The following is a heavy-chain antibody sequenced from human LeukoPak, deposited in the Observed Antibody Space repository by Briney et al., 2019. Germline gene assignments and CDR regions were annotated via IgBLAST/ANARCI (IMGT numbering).Heavy chain of an antibody. J-gene: IGHJ5*02. CDR3: ARDGAIIGYCSGGSCYSDNWFDP. CDR2: ISAYNGNT. D-gene: IGHD2-15*01. Sequence: ASVKVSCKASGYTFTSYGISWVRQAPGQGLEGMGWISAYNGNTNYAQKLQGRVTMTTDTSTSTAYMELRSLRSDDTAVYYCARDGAIIGYCSGGSCYSDNWFDPWGQGTLVTVSS. V-gene: IGHV1-18*01. CDR1: GYTFTSYG.